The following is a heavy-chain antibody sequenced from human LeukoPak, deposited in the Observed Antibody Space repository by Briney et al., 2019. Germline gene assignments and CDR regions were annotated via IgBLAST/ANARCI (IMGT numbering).Heavy chain of an antibody. D-gene: IGHD1-26*01. CDR2: ISNRGST. CDR3: AKGVSGTYYAFDV. V-gene: IGHV4-59*02. Sequence: SQTLSLTCGVSGASVSSHFWSWIRQTPGMGLEWIGYISNRGSTGYNRSLRSRVTISVDAPKNEVSLNVRSVSAADTAVYYCAKGVSGTYYAFDVWGQGRTV. CDR1: GASVSSHF. J-gene: IGHJ3*01.